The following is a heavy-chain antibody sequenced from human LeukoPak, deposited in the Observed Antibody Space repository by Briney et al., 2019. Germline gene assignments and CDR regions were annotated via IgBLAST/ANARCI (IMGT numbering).Heavy chain of an antibody. CDR1: GTFIKREGFN. D-gene: IGHD3/OR15-3a*01. Sequence: PSETLSLTCSVSGTFIKREGFNWDWIRQPPGKGLEDIGSIFYNGNTYYNPSLKSRVTISVDTSKNQFSLKLTSLTAADTAVYYCTRRPKEPGFWTGYVDSWGQGTLVTVSS. V-gene: IGHV4-39*01. CDR3: TRRPKEPGFWTGYVDS. J-gene: IGHJ4*02. CDR2: IFYNGNT.